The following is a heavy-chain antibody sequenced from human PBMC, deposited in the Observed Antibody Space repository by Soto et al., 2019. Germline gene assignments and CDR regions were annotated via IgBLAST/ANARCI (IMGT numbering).Heavy chain of an antibody. Sequence: VYLSCTDFGSSISRYYWSWMRQPPGKGLEWIGYIYYTGSTNYNPSLKSRVNISVDTSKSQFYLKLSSVTTADTAVYYCSRESGGRPGMIDYWGQGTLVTV. CDR3: SRESGGRPGMIDY. CDR2: IYYTGST. D-gene: IGHD1-26*01. CDR1: GSSISRYY. J-gene: IGHJ4*02. V-gene: IGHV4-59*01.